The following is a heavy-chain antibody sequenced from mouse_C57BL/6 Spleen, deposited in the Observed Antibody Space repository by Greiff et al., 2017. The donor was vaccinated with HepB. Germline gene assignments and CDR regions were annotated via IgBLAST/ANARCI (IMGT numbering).Heavy chain of an antibody. J-gene: IGHJ1*03. CDR1: GYTFTSYT. V-gene: IGHV1-4*01. CDR2: INPSSGYT. CDR3: ARPYDYDDWYFDV. Sequence: VQLQQSGAELARPGSSVKMSCKASGYTFTSYTMHWVKQRPGQGLEWIGYINPSSGYTKYNQKFKDKATLTADKSSSTAYMQLSSLTSEDSAVYYCARPYDYDDWYFDVWGTGTTVTVSS. D-gene: IGHD2-4*01.